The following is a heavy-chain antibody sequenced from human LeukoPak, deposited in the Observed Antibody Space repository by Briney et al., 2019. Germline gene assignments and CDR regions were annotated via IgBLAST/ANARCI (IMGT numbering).Heavy chain of an antibody. J-gene: IGHJ4*02. Sequence: GASVKVSCKASGYSFTDYYIHWVRQAPGQGLEWVGLIHPNSGDTFYAQKFRGRVTMTRDTSINTAYMELDRLTSDDTAVHYCARDYSGSYTHWAQGTLVTVSS. CDR2: IHPNSGDT. V-gene: IGHV1-2*06. D-gene: IGHD1-26*01. CDR1: GYSFTDYY. CDR3: ARDYSGSYTH.